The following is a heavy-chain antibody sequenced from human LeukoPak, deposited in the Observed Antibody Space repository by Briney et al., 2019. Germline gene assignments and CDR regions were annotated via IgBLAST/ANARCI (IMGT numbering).Heavy chain of an antibody. Sequence: ASVKVSCKASGYTFTSYGISWVRQAPGQGLGWMGWMNPNSGNTGYAQKFQGRVTMTRNTSISTAYMELSNLRSEDTAVYYCARSAFDYWGQGTLVTVSS. CDR1: GYTFTSYG. CDR2: MNPNSGNT. CDR3: ARSAFDY. J-gene: IGHJ4*02. V-gene: IGHV1-8*02. D-gene: IGHD6-25*01.